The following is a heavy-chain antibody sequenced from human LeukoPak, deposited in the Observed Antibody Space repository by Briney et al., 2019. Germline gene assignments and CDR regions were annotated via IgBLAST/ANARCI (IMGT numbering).Heavy chain of an antibody. D-gene: IGHD6-19*01. CDR2: IRSKAYGGTT. Sequence: GGSLRLSCEASGFTFGSYEMTWVRQAPGKGLEWVDFIRSKAYGGTTEYAASVKGRFTISRDDSKSIAYLQMNSLKTEDTAVYYCTRGVSGWYGSAFDIWGQGTMVTVSS. J-gene: IGHJ3*02. CDR1: GFTFGSYE. V-gene: IGHV3-49*04. CDR3: TRGVSGWYGSAFDI.